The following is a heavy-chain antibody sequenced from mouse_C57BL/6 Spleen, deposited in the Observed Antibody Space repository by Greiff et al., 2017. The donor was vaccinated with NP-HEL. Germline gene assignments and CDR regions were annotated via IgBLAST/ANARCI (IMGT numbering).Heavy chain of an antibody. J-gene: IGHJ4*01. V-gene: IGHV14-4*01. CDR2: IDPENGDT. Sequence: VQLKQSGAELVRPGASVKLSCTASGFNIKDDYMHWVKQRPEQGLEWIGWIDPENGDTEYASKFQGKATITADTSSNTAYLQLSSLTSEDTAVYYCTTEGQGAMDYWGQGTSVTVSS. D-gene: IGHD6-1*01. CDR3: TTEGQGAMDY. CDR1: GFNIKDDY.